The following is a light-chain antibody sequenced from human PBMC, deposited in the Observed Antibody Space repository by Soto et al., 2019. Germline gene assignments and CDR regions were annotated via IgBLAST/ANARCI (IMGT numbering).Light chain of an antibody. CDR3: GTWDSSLSAGV. J-gene: IGLJ2*01. CDR1: SSNIGNNY. V-gene: IGLV1-51*01. Sequence: QAVLTQPPSVSAAPGQKVTISCSGSSSNIGNNYVSWYQQLPGTAPKLLIYDNNKRPSGIPDPFSGSKSGTSATLGITGLQTGDEADYYCGTWDSSLSAGVFGGGTKVTVL. CDR2: DNN.